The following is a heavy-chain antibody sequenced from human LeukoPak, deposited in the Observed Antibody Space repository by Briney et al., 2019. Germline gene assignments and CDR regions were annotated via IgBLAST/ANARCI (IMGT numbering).Heavy chain of an antibody. V-gene: IGHV1-18*01. D-gene: IGHD2-21*02. CDR3: ARDPEYCGGDCYSNYYYYHMDV. Sequence: ASVKVSCKASGYTFASYAISWVRQAPGQGLEWMGWINTYNGNTNYAQELQGRVTMTTDTSTNTAYMELMSLSSDDTAVYYCARDPEYCGGDCYSNYYYYHMDVWGKGTTVTISS. CDR1: GYTFASYA. J-gene: IGHJ6*03. CDR2: INTYNGNT.